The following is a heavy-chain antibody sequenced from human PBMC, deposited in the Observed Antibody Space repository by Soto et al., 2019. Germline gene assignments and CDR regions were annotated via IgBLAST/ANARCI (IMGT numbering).Heavy chain of an antibody. D-gene: IGHD4-17*01. V-gene: IGHV3-23*01. CDR1: GFTFSSYA. CDR2: ISGSGGST. CDR3: AKGPDYGSLLY. Sequence: GGSLRLSCAASGFTFSSYAMSWVRQAPGKGLEWVSAISGSGGSTYYADSVKGRFTISRDNSKNTLYLQMSGLRAEDTAVYYCAKGPDYGSLLYWGQGTLVTVSS. J-gene: IGHJ4*02.